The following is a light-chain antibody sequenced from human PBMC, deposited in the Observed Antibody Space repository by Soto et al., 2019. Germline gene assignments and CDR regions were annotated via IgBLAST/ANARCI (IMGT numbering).Light chain of an antibody. V-gene: IGKV3-11*01. CDR2: DAS. CDR3: QQYFDSPYMYT. J-gene: IGKJ2*01. CDR1: QSLSSY. Sequence: EIVLTQSPATLSLSPGERATLSCRASQSLSSYLAWYQQKPGQAPRLPIYDASNRATGIPTRFSGSGSGTDFTLTISSLEPEDVAVYYCQQYFDSPYMYTFGQGTKVDIK.